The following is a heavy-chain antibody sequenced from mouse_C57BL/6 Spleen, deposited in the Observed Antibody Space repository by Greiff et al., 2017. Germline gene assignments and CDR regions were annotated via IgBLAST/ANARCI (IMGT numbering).Heavy chain of an antibody. J-gene: IGHJ3*01. CDR2: ISSGSSTI. CDR1: GFTFSDYG. D-gene: IGHD1-1*01. Sequence: EVQVVESGGGLVKPGGSLKLSCAASGFTFSDYGMHWVRQAPEKGLEWVAYISSGSSTIYYADTVKGRFTISRDNAKNTLFLQMTSLRSEDTAMYYCARGGYGSSALAYWGQGTLVTVSA. V-gene: IGHV5-17*01. CDR3: ARGGYGSSALAY.